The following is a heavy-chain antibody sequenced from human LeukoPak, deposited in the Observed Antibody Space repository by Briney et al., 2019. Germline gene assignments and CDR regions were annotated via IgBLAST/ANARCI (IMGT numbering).Heavy chain of an antibody. CDR2: ISAYNGNT. D-gene: IGHD3-22*01. V-gene: IGHV1-18*01. CDR1: GYTFTSYG. Sequence: ASVKVSCKASGYTFTSYGISWVRQAPGQGLEWMGWISAYNGNTNYAQKLQGRVTMTTDTSTSTAYMELRSLRSDDTAVYYCARSGDSSGYYRTRYFDYWGQGTLVTVSS. CDR3: ARSGDSSGYYRTRYFDY. J-gene: IGHJ4*02.